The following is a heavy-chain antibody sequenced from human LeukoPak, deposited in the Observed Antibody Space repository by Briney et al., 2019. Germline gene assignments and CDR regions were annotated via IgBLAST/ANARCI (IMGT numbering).Heavy chain of an antibody. CDR1: GFTFDDYA. V-gene: IGHV3-9*01. CDR2: ISWNSGSI. CDR3: AKAKSIAVAGTMDY. D-gene: IGHD6-19*01. J-gene: IGHJ4*02. Sequence: GRSLRLSCAASGFTFDDYAMHWVRQAPGKGLEWVSGISWNSGSIGYADSVKGRFTISRDNAKNSLYLQMNSLRAEDTALYYCAKAKSIAVAGTMDYWGQGTLVTVSS.